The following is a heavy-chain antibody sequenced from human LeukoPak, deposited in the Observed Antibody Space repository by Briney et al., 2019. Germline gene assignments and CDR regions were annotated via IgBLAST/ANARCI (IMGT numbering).Heavy chain of an antibody. CDR3: ARGYYYGSGSYYPYYYYYGMDV. J-gene: IGHJ6*02. V-gene: IGHV1-2*02. CDR1: GYTFTGYY. CDR2: INPNSGGT. Sequence: ASVKVSCKASGYTFTGYYMHWVRQAPGQGLEWMGWINPNSGGTNYAQKFQGRVTMTRDTSISTAYMELSRLRSDDTAVYYCARGYYYGSGSYYPYYYYYGMDVRGQGTTVTVSS. D-gene: IGHD3-10*01.